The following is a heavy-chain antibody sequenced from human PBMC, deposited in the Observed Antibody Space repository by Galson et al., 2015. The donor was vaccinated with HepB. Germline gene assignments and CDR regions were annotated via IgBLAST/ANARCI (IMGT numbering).Heavy chain of an antibody. J-gene: IGHJ4*02. V-gene: IGHV1-18*01. CDR1: GYTFSDHG. D-gene: IGHD1-14*01. Sequence: SVKVSCKVSGYTFSDHGIAWVRQAPGQGLEWMGWISPYNGKKDYAQKLQGRVTMTTDTSTTTAYMELRSLRSDDTAVYFCARVGRSHSYFDSWGQGTLVTVSS. CDR3: ARVGRSHSYFDS. CDR2: ISPYNGKK.